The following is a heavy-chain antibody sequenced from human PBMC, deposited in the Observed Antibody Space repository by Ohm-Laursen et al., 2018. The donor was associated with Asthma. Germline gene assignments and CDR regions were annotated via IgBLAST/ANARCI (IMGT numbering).Heavy chain of an antibody. CDR3: TRGVDSSGYLNP. CDR1: GGTFSSYA. V-gene: IGHV1-69*10. CDR2: INPSRGST. Sequence: SVKVSCKSSGGTFSSYAISWVRQAPGQGPEWMGGINPSRGSTNSAQKFQGRVTMTTDTFTSTAYMELRSLRSDDTAVYYCTRGVDSSGYLNPWGQGTLVTVSS. D-gene: IGHD3-22*01. J-gene: IGHJ5*02.